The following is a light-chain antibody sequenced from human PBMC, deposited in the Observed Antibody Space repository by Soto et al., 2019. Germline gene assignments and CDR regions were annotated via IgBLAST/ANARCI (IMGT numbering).Light chain of an antibody. V-gene: IGLV2-14*03. Sequence: QSALTQPASVSGSAGQSITISCSGTMRDVGAYNLVSWYQQHPGTAPKLIIYDVRNRPSGISARFSGSRSGNTASLTISGLEPEDEDDSYCQSYDRSLSGVVLGAGTKLTVL. CDR3: QSYDRSLSGVV. CDR1: MRDVGAYNL. CDR2: DVR. J-gene: IGLJ1*01.